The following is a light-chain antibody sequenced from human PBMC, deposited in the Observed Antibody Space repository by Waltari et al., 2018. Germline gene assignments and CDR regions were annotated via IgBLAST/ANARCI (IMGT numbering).Light chain of an antibody. CDR3: LVYMASGIWV. Sequence: QTVVTQEPSLSVSPGGTVTLTCALSSGSVSSPSFVSWYQQSPGKTPRTLVYKANIRSSGVPDRFSGSIFGNKAALIITGAQADDESDYFCLVYMASGIWVFGGGTKLTVL. V-gene: IGLV8-61*01. CDR1: SGSVSSPSF. J-gene: IGLJ3*02. CDR2: KAN.